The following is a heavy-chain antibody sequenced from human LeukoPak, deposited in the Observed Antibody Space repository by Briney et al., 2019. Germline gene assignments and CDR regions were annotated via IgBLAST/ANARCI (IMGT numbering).Heavy chain of an antibody. V-gene: IGHV4-61*02. J-gene: IGHJ2*01. Sequence: SETLSLTCTVSGGSISSGSYYWSWIRQPAGKGLEWIGRMYTSGSTNYNPSLESRVTISVDTSKNQFSLKLSSVTAADTAVYYCARSRLDYGDYDWYFDLWGRGTLVTVSS. CDR1: GGSISSGSYY. CDR2: MYTSGST. CDR3: ARSRLDYGDYDWYFDL. D-gene: IGHD4-17*01.